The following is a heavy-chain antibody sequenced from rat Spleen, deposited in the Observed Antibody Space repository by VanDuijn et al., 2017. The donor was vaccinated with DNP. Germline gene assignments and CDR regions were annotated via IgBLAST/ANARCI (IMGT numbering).Heavy chain of an antibody. D-gene: IGHD4-1*01. CDR3: ARHTDTGPYYPMDV. V-gene: IGHV5S11*01. Sequence: EVQLEESGGGLVQPGRSLKLSCVASGLTFTNYGMAWVRQAPTTGLEWVASISTGIGRSYYRDSVKGRFTISRDNAKSTLYLQMDSLRSDETATYYCARHTDTGPYYPMDVWGQGTSVTVSS. CDR1: GLTFTNYG. CDR2: ISTGIGRS. J-gene: IGHJ4*01.